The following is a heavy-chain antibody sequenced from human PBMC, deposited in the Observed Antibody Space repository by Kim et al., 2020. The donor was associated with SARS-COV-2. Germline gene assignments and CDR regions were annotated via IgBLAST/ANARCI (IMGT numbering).Heavy chain of an antibody. CDR3: ARDAPVGSHFDY. J-gene: IGHJ4*02. V-gene: IGHV6-1*01. D-gene: IGHD1-26*01. Sequence: HYAETVKSRITIRPDTSKNQFSLQLNSVTPEDTAVYYCARDAPVGSHFDYWGQGTLVTVSS.